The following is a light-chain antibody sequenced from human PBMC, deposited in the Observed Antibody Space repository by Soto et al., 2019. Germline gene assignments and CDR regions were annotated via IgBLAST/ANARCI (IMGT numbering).Light chain of an antibody. V-gene: IGLV6-57*03. J-gene: IGLJ3*02. CDR1: SGSIASNY. CDR3: QSYVSINRGV. Sequence: NFMLTQPHSVSESPGKTVTISCTRSSGSIASNYVQWYQQRPGSAPTTVIYEDNQRPSGVPDRFSGSIDSSSNSATLTISGVKTEDEADYSCQSYVSINRGVFGGGTKVTVL. CDR2: EDN.